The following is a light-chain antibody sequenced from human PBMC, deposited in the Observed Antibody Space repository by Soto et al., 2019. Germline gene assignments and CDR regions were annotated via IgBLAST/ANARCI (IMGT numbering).Light chain of an antibody. CDR2: GAS. J-gene: IGKJ1*01. V-gene: IGKV3-20*01. CDR3: QQYETSPRT. CDR1: ENVRTF. Sequence: EFVLTQSPATLSLSPGERATLSCRASENVRTFVDWYQQKPGQAPRLLIYGASSRATGIPDRFSGSGSGTDFTLTISRLEPEDFAVYYCQQYETSPRTFGQGTRWIS.